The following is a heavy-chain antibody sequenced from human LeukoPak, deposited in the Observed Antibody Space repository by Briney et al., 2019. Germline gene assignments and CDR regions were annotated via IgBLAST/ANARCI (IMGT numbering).Heavy chain of an antibody. CDR1: GGSLIGYY. Sequence: SETLSLTCAAFGGSLIGYYLSWIRQPPGKGLEWIGEINHSGSTNYNPSLKSRVTISVDTSKNQFSLKLSSVTAADTAVYYCASDDSGDYYAFDIWGQGTMVTVSS. V-gene: IGHV4-34*01. CDR3: ASDDSGDYYAFDI. CDR2: INHSGST. D-gene: IGHD3-22*01. J-gene: IGHJ3*02.